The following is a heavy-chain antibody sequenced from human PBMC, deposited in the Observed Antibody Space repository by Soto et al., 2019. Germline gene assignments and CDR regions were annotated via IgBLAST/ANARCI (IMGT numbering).Heavy chain of an antibody. D-gene: IGHD3-22*01. CDR1: GFTFSSYG. V-gene: IGHV3-33*01. CDR2: IWYDGSNK. CDR3: ARDTHYYDSSGYYQGY. Sequence: GGSLRLSCAASGFTFSSYGMHWVRQAPGKGLEWVAVIWYDGSNKYYADSVKGRFTISRENSKNTLYLQMNSLRAEDTAVYYCARDTHYYDSSGYYQGYWGQGTLVTVSS. J-gene: IGHJ4*02.